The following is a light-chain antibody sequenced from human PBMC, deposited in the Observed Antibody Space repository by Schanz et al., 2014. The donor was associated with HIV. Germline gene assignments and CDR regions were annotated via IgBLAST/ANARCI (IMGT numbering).Light chain of an antibody. CDR1: SSDIGSYVY. V-gene: IGLV2-14*03. J-gene: IGLJ2*01. CDR2: DVF. Sequence: QSALTQPASVSGSPGQSITISCTGSSSDIGSYVYVSWCQQHPGKAPKLIIYDVFNRPSGVSNRFSGSKSGNTATLTISGLQAEDEADYYCSSYTSSSTLVFGGGTKLTVL. CDR3: SSYTSSSTLV.